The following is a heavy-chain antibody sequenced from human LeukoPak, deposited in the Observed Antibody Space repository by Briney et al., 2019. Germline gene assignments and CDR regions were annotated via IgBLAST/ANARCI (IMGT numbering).Heavy chain of an antibody. CDR1: GYSFTSYW. V-gene: IGHV5-10-1*01. J-gene: IGHJ4*02. CDR2: IDPSDSYT. CDR3: ARHSKYYDILTGYYTSWHFDY. Sequence: GESLKISCKGSGYSFTSYWISWVRQMPGKGLEWMGRIDPSDSYTNYSPSFQGHVTISADKSISTAYLQWSSLKASHTAMYYCARHSKYYDILTGYYTSWHFDYWGQGTLVTVSS. D-gene: IGHD3-9*01.